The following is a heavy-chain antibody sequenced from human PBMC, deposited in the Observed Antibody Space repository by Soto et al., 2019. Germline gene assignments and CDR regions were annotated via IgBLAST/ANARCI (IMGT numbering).Heavy chain of an antibody. V-gene: IGHV4-30-4*01. CDR1: GGSISSGDYY. CDR3: ARTSIAAAIYYFDY. Sequence: PSETLSLTCTVSGGSISSGDYYWSWIRQPPGRGLEWIGYIYYSGSTYYNPSLKSRVTISVDTSKNQFALKLSSVTAVDTAVYYCARTSIAAAIYYFDYWGQGTLVTVSS. CDR2: IYYSGST. D-gene: IGHD6-13*01. J-gene: IGHJ4*02.